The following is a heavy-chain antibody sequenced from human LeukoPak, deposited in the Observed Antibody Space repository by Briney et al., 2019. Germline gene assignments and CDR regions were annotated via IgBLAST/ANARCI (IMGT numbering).Heavy chain of an antibody. CDR2: ISSSSSYI. V-gene: IGHV3-21*01. D-gene: IGHD3-22*01. Sequence: GGSLRLSCAASGFTSSSYSMNWVRQAPGKGLEWVSSISSSSSYIYYADSVKGRFTISRDNAKNSLYLQMNSLRAEDTAVYYCASDYYNSSGYYGDAFDIWGQGTMVTVSS. CDR1: GFTSSSYS. J-gene: IGHJ3*02. CDR3: ASDYYNSSGYYGDAFDI.